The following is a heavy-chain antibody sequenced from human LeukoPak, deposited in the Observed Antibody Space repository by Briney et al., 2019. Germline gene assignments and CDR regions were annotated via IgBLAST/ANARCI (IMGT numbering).Heavy chain of an antibody. V-gene: IGHV3-7*01. CDR3: ARDRYCSSTSCWGYYMDV. D-gene: IGHD2-2*01. J-gene: IGHJ6*03. Sequence: GGSLRLSSAASGFTFSSYWMSWVRQAPGKGLEWVANMKQDGSEKYYVDSVKGRFTISRDSAKNSLYLQMNSLRAEDTAVYYCARDRYCSSTSCWGYYMDVWGKGTTVTVSS. CDR1: GFTFSSYW. CDR2: MKQDGSEK.